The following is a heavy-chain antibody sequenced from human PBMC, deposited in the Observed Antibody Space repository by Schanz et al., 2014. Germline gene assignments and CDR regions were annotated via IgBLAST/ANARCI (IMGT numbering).Heavy chain of an antibody. D-gene: IGHD6-13*01. J-gene: IGHJ4*02. CDR2: INSGGST. V-gene: IGHV3-66*01. CDR3: ARGYSNIWSPMAY. CDR1: GFTVSNNL. Sequence: EVQLVESGGGLVQPGGSLRLSCAASGFTVSNNLMRWVRQAPGKGLEWVSINSGGSTFYADSVKGRFTITRDIAKNSLSLQMNSLRAEDTAVYYCARGYSNIWSPMAYWGQGTLVAVSS.